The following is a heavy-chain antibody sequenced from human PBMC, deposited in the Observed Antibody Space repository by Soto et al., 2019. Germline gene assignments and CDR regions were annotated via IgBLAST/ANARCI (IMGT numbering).Heavy chain of an antibody. V-gene: IGHV3-11*01. CDR2: ISSSGSTI. D-gene: IGHD6-13*01. CDR3: ARDSSSWYVRATGYYYYMDV. CDR1: GFTFSDYY. J-gene: IGHJ6*03. Sequence: GGSLRLSCAASGFTFSDYYMSWIRQAPGKGLEWVSYISSSGSTIYYADSVKGRFTISRDNAKNSLYLQMNSLRAEDTAVYYCARDSSSWYVRATGYYYYMDVWGKGTTVTVSS.